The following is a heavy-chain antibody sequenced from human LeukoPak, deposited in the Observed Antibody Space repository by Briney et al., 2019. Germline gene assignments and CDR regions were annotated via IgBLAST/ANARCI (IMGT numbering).Heavy chain of an antibody. D-gene: IGHD3-10*01. CDR1: GGSISSYY. J-gene: IGHJ4*02. CDR3: ARVIWFGETSYFDY. CDR2: IYYSGST. V-gene: IGHV4-59*01. Sequence: PSETLSLTCTVSGGSISSYYWSWLRQPPGKGLEWIGYIYYSGSTNYNPSLKSRVTISVDTSKNQFSLKLSSVTAADTAVYYCARVIWFGETSYFDYWGQGTLVTVSS.